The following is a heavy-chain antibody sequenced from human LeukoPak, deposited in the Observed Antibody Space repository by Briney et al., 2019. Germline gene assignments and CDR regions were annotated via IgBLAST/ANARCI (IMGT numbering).Heavy chain of an antibody. Sequence: GGSLRLSCAASGFTFSSYGMHWVRQAPGKGLEWVAFIRYDGSNKYYADSVKGRLTISRDNSKNTLYLQMNSLRAEDTAVYYCAKDALRFLGYYYMDVWGKGTTVTVSS. J-gene: IGHJ6*03. CDR2: IRYDGSNK. D-gene: IGHD3-3*01. V-gene: IGHV3-30*02. CDR3: AKDALRFLGYYYMDV. CDR1: GFTFSSYG.